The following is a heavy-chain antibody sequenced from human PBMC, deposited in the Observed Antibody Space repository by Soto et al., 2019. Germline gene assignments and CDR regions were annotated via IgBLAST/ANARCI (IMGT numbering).Heavy chain of an antibody. CDR1: GGSISSGGYY. CDR3: ARDQSWHDLVWWFDP. Sequence: SETLSLTCTVSGGSISSGGYYWSWIRQHPGKGLEWIGYIYYSGSTYYKPSLKSRVTISVDTSKNQFSLKLSSVTAADTAVYYCARDQSWHDLVWWFDPWGQGTLVTV. D-gene: IGHD1-1*01. J-gene: IGHJ5*02. V-gene: IGHV4-31*03. CDR2: IYYSGST.